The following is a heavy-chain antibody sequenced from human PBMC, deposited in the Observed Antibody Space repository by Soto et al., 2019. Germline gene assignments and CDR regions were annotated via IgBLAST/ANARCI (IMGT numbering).Heavy chain of an antibody. J-gene: IGHJ5*02. V-gene: IGHV1-8*02. D-gene: IGHD5-18*01. CDR2: MNPGSGDA. Sequence: GASVKVSCKASGYTFTNNDVRWVVQATGQGLEWMGWMNPGSGDAGYAQKFQGRVTMTRDISIATAYMELNSLTSEDTAIYYCARMESFGSLNWFDPWGQGTLVTVSS. CDR1: GYTFTNND. CDR3: ARMESFGSLNWFDP.